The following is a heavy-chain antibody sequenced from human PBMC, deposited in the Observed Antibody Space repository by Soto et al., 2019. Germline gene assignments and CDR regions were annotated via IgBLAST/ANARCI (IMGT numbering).Heavy chain of an antibody. V-gene: IGHV4-34*01. Sequence: SETLSLTCAVYGGSFSGYYWSWIRQPPGKGLEWIGEINHSGSTNYNPSLKSRVTISVDTSKNQFSLKLSSVTAADTAVYYCAREASDYYYYYMDAWGKGTTVTVSS. CDR2: INHSGST. J-gene: IGHJ6*03. CDR1: GGSFSGYY. CDR3: AREASDYYYYYMDA. D-gene: IGHD2-21*01.